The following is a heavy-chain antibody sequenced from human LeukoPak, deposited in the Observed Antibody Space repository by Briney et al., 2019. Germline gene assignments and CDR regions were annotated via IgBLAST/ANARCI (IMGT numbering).Heavy chain of an antibody. Sequence: SETLSLTCAVYGGSFSGYYWSWIRQPPGKGLEWIGEINHSGSTNYNPSLKSRVTISVDTSKNQFSLQLSSVTAADTAVYYCARGYCSGGSCYHAFDIWGQGQWSPSLQ. CDR1: GGSFSGYY. V-gene: IGHV4-34*01. CDR3: ARGYCSGGSCYHAFDI. J-gene: IGHJ3*02. CDR2: INHSGST. D-gene: IGHD2-15*01.